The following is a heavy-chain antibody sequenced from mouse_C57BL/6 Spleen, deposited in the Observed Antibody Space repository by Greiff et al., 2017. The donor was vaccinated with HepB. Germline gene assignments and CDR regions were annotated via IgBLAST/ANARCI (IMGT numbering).Heavy chain of an antibody. CDR3: ARGGQLRLRNYAMDY. Sequence: QVQLQQSGAELVKPGASVKMSCKASGYTFTSYWITWVKQRPGQGLEWIGDIYPGSGSTNYNEKFKSKATLTVDTSSSTAYMQLSSLTSEDSAVYYGARGGQLRLRNYAMDYWGQGTSVTVSS. CDR2: IYPGSGST. V-gene: IGHV1-55*01. J-gene: IGHJ4*01. D-gene: IGHD3-2*02. CDR1: GYTFTSYW.